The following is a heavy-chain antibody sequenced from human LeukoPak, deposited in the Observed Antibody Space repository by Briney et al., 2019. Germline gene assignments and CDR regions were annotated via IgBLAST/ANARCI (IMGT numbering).Heavy chain of an antibody. CDR1: GFTFSSYW. Sequence: GGSLRLSCAASGFTFSSYWMHWVRQAPGKGLVWVSRINSDGSSTSYADSVKGRFTISRDNAKNTLYLQMNSLRAEDTAVYYCARDLFDGDYDLYYYYGMDVWGQGTTVTVSS. J-gene: IGHJ6*02. D-gene: IGHD4-17*01. CDR2: INSDGSST. V-gene: IGHV3-74*01. CDR3: ARDLFDGDYDLYYYYGMDV.